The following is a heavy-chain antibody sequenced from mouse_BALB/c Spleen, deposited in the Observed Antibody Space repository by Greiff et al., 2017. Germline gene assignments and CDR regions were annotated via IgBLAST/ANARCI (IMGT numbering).Heavy chain of an antibody. CDR1: DYTFTSYN. V-gene: IGHV1-12*01. D-gene: IGHD1-1*01. CDR3: ARGNYYGSSYWYFDV. J-gene: IGHJ1*01. CDR2: IYPGNGDT. Sequence: QVQLQQPGAELVKPGASVKMSCKASDYTFTSYNMHWVKQTPGQGLEWIGAIYPGNGDTSYNQKFKGKATLTADKSSSTAYMQLSSLTSEDSAVYYCARGNYYGSSYWYFDVWGAGTTVTVSS.